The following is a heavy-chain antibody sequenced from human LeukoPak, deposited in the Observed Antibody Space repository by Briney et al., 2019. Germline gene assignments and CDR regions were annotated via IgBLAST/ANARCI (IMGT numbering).Heavy chain of an antibody. CDR1: GFTFSSYA. CDR2: ISGSGGST. J-gene: IGHJ4*02. Sequence: PGGSLRLSCAASGFTFSSYAMSWVLQAPGKGLKWVSAISGSGGSTYYADSVKGQFTISRDNSKNTLYLQMNSLRAEDTAVYYCAKDNTGMIRGVINYWGQGTLVTVSS. V-gene: IGHV3-23*01. D-gene: IGHD3-10*01. CDR3: AKDNTGMIRGVINY.